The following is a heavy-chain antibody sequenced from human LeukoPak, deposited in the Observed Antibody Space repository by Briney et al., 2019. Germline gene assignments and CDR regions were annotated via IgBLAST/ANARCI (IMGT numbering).Heavy chain of an antibody. J-gene: IGHJ5*02. CDR2: IYNSGITT. D-gene: IGHD1-26*01. Sequence: SETLSLTCSVSGGSISTYYWSWIRQPPGKGLEWIAYIYNSGITTNYNPSLKGRVFISADTSKNLLSLSLISVTAADTAIYYCARHAVYSGDYSFWFDPWGLGTLVTVSS. CDR3: ARHAVYSGDYSFWFDP. CDR1: GGSISTYY. V-gene: IGHV4-59*08.